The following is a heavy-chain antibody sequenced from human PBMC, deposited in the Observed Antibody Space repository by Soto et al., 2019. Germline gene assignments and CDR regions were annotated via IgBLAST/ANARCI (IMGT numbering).Heavy chain of an antibody. CDR1: GFTFSSYA. Sequence: GGSLRLSCAASGFTFSSYAMSWVRQAPGKGLEWVSAISGSGGSTYYADSVKGRFTISRDNSKNTLYLQMNSLRAEDTAVYYCAKDRAPSIAARPRVIFDYWGQGTLVTVSS. CDR2: ISGSGGST. J-gene: IGHJ4*02. V-gene: IGHV3-23*01. D-gene: IGHD6-6*01. CDR3: AKDRAPSIAARPRVIFDY.